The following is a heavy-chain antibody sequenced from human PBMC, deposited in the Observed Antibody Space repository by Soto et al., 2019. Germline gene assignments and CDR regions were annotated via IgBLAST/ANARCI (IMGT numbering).Heavy chain of an antibody. CDR2: ISFDGANI. V-gene: IGHV3-30-3*01. D-gene: IGHD5-12*01. CDR1: GFLFRNYP. CDR3: ARDPYGGYIFDS. Sequence: QVQLVESGGGVVQPGTSLRLSCAASGFLFRNYPMHWVRQSPAKGLEWLAVISFDGANIFYAGAAKGRFTISRDNSKQTLYLQLDSLRPEDTGVYFCARDPYGGYIFDSWGQGTQVTLSS. J-gene: IGHJ4*02.